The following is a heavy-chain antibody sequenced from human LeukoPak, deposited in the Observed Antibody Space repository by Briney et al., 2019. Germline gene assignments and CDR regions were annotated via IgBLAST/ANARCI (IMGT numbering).Heavy chain of an antibody. V-gene: IGHV3-23*01. CDR1: GFIFSNYA. D-gene: IGHD2-15*01. J-gene: IGHJ4*02. Sequence: PGGSLRLSCAASGFIFSNYAMNWVRQVPGKGLEWVSAICGNADTTYYTNSVKGRFTISRDNSKNTLYLQMNSLRAEDAAVYYCAKLVSSSRYSACSDWGQGALVTVSS. CDR2: ICGNADTT. CDR3: AKLVSSSRYSACSD.